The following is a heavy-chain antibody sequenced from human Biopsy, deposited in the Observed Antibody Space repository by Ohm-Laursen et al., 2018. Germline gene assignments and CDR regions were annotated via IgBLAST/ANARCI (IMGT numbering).Heavy chain of an antibody. CDR3: ARETPTGIPFNWFDP. D-gene: IGHD1-1*01. J-gene: IGHJ5*02. CDR2: TYYRTKWYS. CDR1: GDSVSNNDAA. Sequence: SDTLSLTCSISGDSVSNNDAAWNWIRQSPSRGLEWLGRTYYRTKWYSDSAVSVKSRITISVDTSKNQFSLQLNSVTPEDTAVYYCARETPTGIPFNWFDPWGQGTLVTVSS. V-gene: IGHV6-1*01.